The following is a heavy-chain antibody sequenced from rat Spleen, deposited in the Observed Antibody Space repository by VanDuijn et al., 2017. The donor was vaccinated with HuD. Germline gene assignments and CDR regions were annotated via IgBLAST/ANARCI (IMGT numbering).Heavy chain of an antibody. Sequence: EVQLVESGGGLVQPGRSLKLSCAASGFTLSDYVMHWIRQAPTNGLEWVTSTSPSGATTNYRDSVKGRFTISRDNARGTLYLQMDSLRSEDTATYYCARVGTRVSRFAYWGQGTLVTVSS. J-gene: IGHJ3*01. V-gene: IGHV5-19*01. CDR1: GFTLSDYV. CDR3: ARVGTRVSRFAY. CDR2: TSPSGATT. D-gene: IGHD1-4*01.